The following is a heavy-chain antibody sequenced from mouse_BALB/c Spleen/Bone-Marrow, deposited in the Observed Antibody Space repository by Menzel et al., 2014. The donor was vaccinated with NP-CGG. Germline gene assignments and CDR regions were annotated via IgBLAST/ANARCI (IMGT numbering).Heavy chain of an antibody. V-gene: IGHV1-4*01. CDR1: GYTFTSYT. J-gene: IGHJ2*01. CDR3: ARFITTATEYFDY. Sequence: LLESGAELARPGASVKMSCKASGYTFTSYTMHWVKQRPGQGLEWIGYINPSSGYTNYNQKFKDKATLTADKSFSTAYMQLSSLTSEDSAVYYCARFITTATEYFDYWGQGTTLTVSS. D-gene: IGHD1-2*01. CDR2: INPSSGYT.